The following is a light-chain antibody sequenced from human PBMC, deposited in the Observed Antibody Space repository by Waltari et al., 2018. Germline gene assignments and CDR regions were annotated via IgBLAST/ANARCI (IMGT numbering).Light chain of an antibody. CDR1: QDIDDE. Sequence: ETTLTQSAAFMSATPRDKFNISCRASQDIDDEMNWYQQKPGEGAIFIIQEATTLVPGIPPRFSGSGYGTDFTLTINNIQSEDVASYFCLEHDNFPTHTFGQGTKLEIK. J-gene: IGKJ2*01. V-gene: IGKV5-2*01. CDR2: EAT. CDR3: LEHDNFPTHT.